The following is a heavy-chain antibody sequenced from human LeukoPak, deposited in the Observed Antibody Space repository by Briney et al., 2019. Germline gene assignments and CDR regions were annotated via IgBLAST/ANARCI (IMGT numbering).Heavy chain of an antibody. J-gene: IGHJ6*03. CDR1: GYTFTSYA. Sequence: ASVKVSCKASGYTFTSYAMNWVRQAPGQGLEWMGWINTNTGNPTYAQGFTGRFVFSLDTSVSTAYLQISSLKAEDTAVYYCARVVGITIFGVVIDYYYYYMDVWGKGTTVTVSS. CDR2: INTNTGNP. CDR3: ARVVGITIFGVVIDYYYYYMDV. D-gene: IGHD3-3*01. V-gene: IGHV7-4-1*02.